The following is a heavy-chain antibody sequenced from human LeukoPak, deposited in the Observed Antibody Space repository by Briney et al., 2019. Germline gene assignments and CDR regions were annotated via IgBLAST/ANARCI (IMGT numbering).Heavy chain of an antibody. V-gene: IGHV3-23*01. Sequence: GDSLRLACVASGFTFNIYPMTWVRQSPGKGLDWVSTIGTSGDTYYADSVKGRFTISRDDSKNTLYLQMHSLGAEDTAVYYCAKSRIVDRRGYFDSWGQGTLVTVSS. J-gene: IGHJ4*02. CDR3: AKSRIVDRRGYFDS. CDR1: GFTFNIYP. CDR2: IGTSGDT. D-gene: IGHD2-15*01.